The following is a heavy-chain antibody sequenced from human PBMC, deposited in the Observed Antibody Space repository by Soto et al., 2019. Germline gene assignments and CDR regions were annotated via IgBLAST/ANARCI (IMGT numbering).Heavy chain of an antibody. D-gene: IGHD2-15*01. CDR2: IYYTGHT. J-gene: IGHJ5*01. CDR1: GDSLTYYY. V-gene: IGHV4-59*01. Sequence: QVQLQESGPGLVKPSETLSLTCTVSGDSLTYYYWSWIRQPPGKGLEWIGFIYYTGHTNYNPSLESRATISLDTSRNQFSLKVTSVTSADKAVYYCARGSMVATHWFDSWCQGALVSVYS. CDR3: ARGSMVATHWFDS.